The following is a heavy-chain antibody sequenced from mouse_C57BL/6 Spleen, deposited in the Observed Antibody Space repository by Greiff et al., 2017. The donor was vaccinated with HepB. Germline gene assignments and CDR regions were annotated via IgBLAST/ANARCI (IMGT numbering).Heavy chain of an antibody. CDR1: GYAFSSYW. J-gene: IGHJ1*03. CDR3: ARSRREADWYFDV. V-gene: IGHV1-80*01. D-gene: IGHD2-12*01. CDR2: IYPGDGDT. Sequence: VQLQQSGAELVKPGASVKISCKASGYAFSSYWMNWVKQRPGTGLEWIGQIYPGDGDTNYNGKFKGKATLTADKSSSTAYMQLSSLTSEDSAVYFCARSRREADWYFDVWGTGTTVTVSS.